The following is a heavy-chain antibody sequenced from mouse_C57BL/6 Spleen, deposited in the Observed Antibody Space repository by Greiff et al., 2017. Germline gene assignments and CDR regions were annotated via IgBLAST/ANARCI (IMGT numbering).Heavy chain of an antibody. CDR2: INYDGSSP. Sequence: EVKLVESEGGLVQPGRSMTLSCTASGFTFSDYYMAWVRQVPEKCLEWVAYINYDGSSPYYLDSLTSRFIISRDNAKNILYLQMSSLKSEDTATDYCARDDSSYWYCDVWGTGTTVTVSS. V-gene: IGHV5-16*01. CDR3: ARDDSSYWYCDV. CDR1: GFTFSDYY. D-gene: IGHD1-1*01. J-gene: IGHJ1*03.